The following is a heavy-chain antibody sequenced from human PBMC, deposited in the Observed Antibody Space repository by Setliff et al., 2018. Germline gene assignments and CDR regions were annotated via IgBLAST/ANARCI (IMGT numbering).Heavy chain of an antibody. Sequence: GASVNVSCKPSGYTFINYGLSWMRQAPVQGLEWMGWISGYNGNTDYAQNLQDRVTVTTDTSTGTVYMELRKLRADDTAVDYCARDGNARAVGPTPPGTPWGQGTLVTVSS. CDR3: ARDGNARAVGPTPPGTP. V-gene: IGHV1-18*01. J-gene: IGHJ5*02. CDR1: GYTFINYG. CDR2: ISGYNGNT. D-gene: IGHD3-10*02.